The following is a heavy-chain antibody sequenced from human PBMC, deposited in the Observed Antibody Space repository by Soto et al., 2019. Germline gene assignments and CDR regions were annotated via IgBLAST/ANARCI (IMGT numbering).Heavy chain of an antibody. CDR2: ISSSSSTI. Sequence: GGSLRLSCAASGFTFSSYSMNWVRQAPGKGLEWVSYISSSSSTIYYADSVKGRFTISRDNAKNSLYLQMNSLRDEDTAVYYCARVLGRLQVATTRTVYYYYGMDVWGQGTTVTVSS. CDR1: GFTFSSYS. V-gene: IGHV3-48*02. J-gene: IGHJ6*02. D-gene: IGHD5-12*01. CDR3: ARVLGRLQVATTRTVYYYYGMDV.